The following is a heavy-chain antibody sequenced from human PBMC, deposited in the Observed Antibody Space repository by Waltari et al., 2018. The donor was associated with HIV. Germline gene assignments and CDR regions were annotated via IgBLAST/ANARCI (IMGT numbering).Heavy chain of an antibody. CDR2: IYYSGST. V-gene: IGHV4-39*07. D-gene: IGHD4-17*01. Sequence: QLQLQESGPGLVKPSETLSLTCTVSGGSISSSSYYWGWIRQPPGKGLEWIGSIYYSGSTYYNPSLKSRVTISVDTSKNQFSLKLSSVTAADTAVYYCARVTVTTYYYGMDVWGQGTTVTVSS. CDR3: ARVTVTTYYYGMDV. J-gene: IGHJ6*02. CDR1: GGSISSSSYY.